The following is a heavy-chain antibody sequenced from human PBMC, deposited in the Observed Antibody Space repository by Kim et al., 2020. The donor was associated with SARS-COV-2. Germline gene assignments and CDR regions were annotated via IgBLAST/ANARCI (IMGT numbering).Heavy chain of an antibody. CDR2: INAGNGNT. CDR1: GYTFTSYA. V-gene: IGHV1-3*01. CDR3: ARDWPGDTIFGVVTGLRFDY. D-gene: IGHD3-3*01. Sequence: ASVKVSCKASGYTFTSYAMHWVRQAPGQRLEWMGWINAGNGNTKYSQKFQGRVTITRDTSASTAYMELSSLRSEDTAVYYCARDWPGDTIFGVVTGLRFDYWGQGTLVTVSS. J-gene: IGHJ4*02.